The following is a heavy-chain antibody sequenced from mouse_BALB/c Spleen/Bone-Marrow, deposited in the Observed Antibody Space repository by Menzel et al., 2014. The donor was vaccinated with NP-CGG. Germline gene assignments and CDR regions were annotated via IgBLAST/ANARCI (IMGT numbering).Heavy chain of an antibody. J-gene: IGHJ2*01. V-gene: IGHV6-6*02. CDR3: TRNWDVYHFDY. Sequence: EVQLVESGGGLVQPGGSMKLSCVASGFTLSNYWMNWVRQSPEKGLEWVAEIRLKSNNYATHYAESVKGRFTISRDDSKSSVYLQMNNLRAEDTGIYYCTRNWDVYHFDYWGQGTTLTVSS. D-gene: IGHD4-1*02. CDR1: GFTLSNYW. CDR2: IRLKSNNYAT.